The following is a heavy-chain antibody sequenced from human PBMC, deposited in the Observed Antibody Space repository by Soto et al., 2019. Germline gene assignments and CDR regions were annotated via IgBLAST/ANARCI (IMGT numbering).Heavy chain of an antibody. D-gene: IGHD1-26*01. Sequence: QLQLQESGSGLVKPSQTLSLTCAVSGGSISSGGSSWSWIRQPPGKGLECIGYIYHSGSTYYNPSLKSRVTISVDRSKNQFSLKLSSVTAADTAVYYCASRPSGSGFDPWGQGTLVTVSS. CDR1: GGSISSGGSS. V-gene: IGHV4-30-2*01. CDR3: ASRPSGSGFDP. J-gene: IGHJ5*02. CDR2: IYHSGST.